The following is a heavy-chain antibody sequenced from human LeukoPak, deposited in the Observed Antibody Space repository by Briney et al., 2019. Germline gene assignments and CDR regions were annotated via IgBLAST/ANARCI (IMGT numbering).Heavy chain of an antibody. CDR3: ASGYLDYGGNSH. V-gene: IGHV3-74*01. D-gene: IGHD4-23*01. CDR2: INSDGSTT. J-gene: IGHJ4*02. Sequence: PGGSLRLSCAASGFTFSSYWMSWVRQAPGKGLVWVSRINSDGSTTDYADSVTGRFTISRDNAENMLYLQMNSLRAEDTAVYYCASGYLDYGGNSHWGQGTLVTVSS. CDR1: GFTFSSYW.